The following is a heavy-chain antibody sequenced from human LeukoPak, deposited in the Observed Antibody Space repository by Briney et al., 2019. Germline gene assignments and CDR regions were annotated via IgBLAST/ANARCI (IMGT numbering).Heavy chain of an antibody. D-gene: IGHD2-21*02. CDR2: ITWDGGST. J-gene: IGHJ3*02. Sequence: PGGSLRLSCAASGFTFDDYTMRWVRQAPGKGLEWVSLITWDGGSTYYADSVKGRFTISRDNSKNTLYLQMNSLRAEDTAVYYCARFHIVVVTATKGYAFDIWGQGTMVTVSS. CDR3: ARFHIVVVTATKGYAFDI. V-gene: IGHV3-43*01. CDR1: GFTFDDYT.